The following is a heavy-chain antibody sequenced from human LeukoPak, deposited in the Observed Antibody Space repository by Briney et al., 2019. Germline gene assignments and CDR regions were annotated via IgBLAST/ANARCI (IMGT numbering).Heavy chain of an antibody. CDR3: AKSEELLLGHFDY. CDR1: GFTFRSYG. D-gene: IGHD1-26*01. CDR2: ISHDGGSK. Sequence: PGRSLRLSCEASGFTFRSYGMHWVRQAPGKGLEWVTSISHDGGSKYSADSVKGRFTISRDNSKNTLSLQMNSLRAEDTAVYYCAKSEELLLGHFDYWGQGTLVTVSS. V-gene: IGHV3-30*18. J-gene: IGHJ4*02.